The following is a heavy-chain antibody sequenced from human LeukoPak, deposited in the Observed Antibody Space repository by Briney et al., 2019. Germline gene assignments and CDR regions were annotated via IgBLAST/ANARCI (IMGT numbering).Heavy chain of an antibody. J-gene: IGHJ4*02. CDR1: GFIFTNYG. CDR2: INGRGSAM. V-gene: IGHV3-48*02. CDR3: AKPYYYGSRSYMDY. Sequence: PGGSLRLSCATSGFIFTNYGLNWVRQAPGRGLEWLSYINGRGSAMFYADSVKGRFTISRDNARNSLSLQMNSLRDEDTAAYYCAKPYYYGSRSYMDYWGQGTLVTVSS. D-gene: IGHD3-10*01.